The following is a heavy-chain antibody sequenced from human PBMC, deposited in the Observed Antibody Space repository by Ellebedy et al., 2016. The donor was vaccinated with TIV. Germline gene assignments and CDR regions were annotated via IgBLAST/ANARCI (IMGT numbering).Heavy chain of an antibody. CDR3: SVVITTIGGGDAFDI. CDR2: ISYDGSNK. V-gene: IGHV3-30*03. Sequence: GESLKISCAASGFTFSSYGMHWVRQAPGKGLEWVAVISYDGSNKYYADSVKGRFTISRDNSKNTLYLQMNSLRAEDTAVYYCSVVITTIGGGDAFDIWGQGTMVTVSS. D-gene: IGHD3-22*01. J-gene: IGHJ3*02. CDR1: GFTFSSYG.